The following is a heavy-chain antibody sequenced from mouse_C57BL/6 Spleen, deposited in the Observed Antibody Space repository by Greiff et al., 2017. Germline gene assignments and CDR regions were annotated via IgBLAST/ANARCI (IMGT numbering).Heavy chain of an antibody. D-gene: IGHD1-2*01. J-gene: IGHJ3*01. CDR3: ARGDYYGQAWFAY. CDR1: GYAFSSSW. CDR2: IYPGDGDT. V-gene: IGHV1-82*01. Sequence: QVQLKQSGPELVKPGASVKISCKASGYAFSSSWLNWVKQRPGKGLEWIGRIYPGDGDTNYNGKFKGKATLTADKSSSTAYMQLSSLTSEDSAVYFCARGDYYGQAWFAYWGQGTLVTVSA.